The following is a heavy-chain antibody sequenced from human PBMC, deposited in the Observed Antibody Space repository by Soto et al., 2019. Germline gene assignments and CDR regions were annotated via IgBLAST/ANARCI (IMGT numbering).Heavy chain of an antibody. CDR2: INPNSGGT. V-gene: IGHV1-2*02. J-gene: IGHJ5*02. Sequence: ASVKVSCKASGYTFTGYYMHWVRQAPGQGLEWMGWINPNSGGTNYAQKFQGRVTMTRDPSISTAYMELSRLRSDDTAVYYCARGITMIVVVTHNWFDPWGQGTLVTVSS. CDR3: ARGITMIVVVTHNWFDP. CDR1: GYTFTGYY. D-gene: IGHD3-22*01.